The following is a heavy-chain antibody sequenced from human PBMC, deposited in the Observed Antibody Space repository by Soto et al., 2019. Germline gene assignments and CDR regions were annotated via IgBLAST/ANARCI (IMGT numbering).Heavy chain of an antibody. J-gene: IGHJ4*02. CDR3: ARDLGLIPREAMFDY. CDR2: IYYSGST. Sequence: PSETLSLTCAVYGGSFSGYYWSWIRQPPGKGLEWIGEIYYSGSTNYNPSLKSRVTISVDTSKNQFSLKLSSVTAADTAVYYCARDLGLIPREAMFDYWGQGTLVTVSS. V-gene: IGHV4-34*01. CDR1: GGSFSGYY. D-gene: IGHD2-8*01.